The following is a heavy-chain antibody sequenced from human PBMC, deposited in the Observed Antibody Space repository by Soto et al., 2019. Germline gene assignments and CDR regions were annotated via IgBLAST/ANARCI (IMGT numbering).Heavy chain of an antibody. V-gene: IGHV1-2*02. Sequence: GASVKVSCKASGYTFTGHYMHWVRQAPGQGLEWMGWINPNSGGTSYAQRFQGRVTMTRDTSKNQFSLTLTSVTAADTAVYFCAREEALIDVPSGGIDYSFDRWGQGTLVTVSS. CDR1: GYTFTGHY. CDR3: AREEALIDVPSGGIDYSFDR. J-gene: IGHJ4*02. D-gene: IGHD3-16*01. CDR2: INPNSGGT.